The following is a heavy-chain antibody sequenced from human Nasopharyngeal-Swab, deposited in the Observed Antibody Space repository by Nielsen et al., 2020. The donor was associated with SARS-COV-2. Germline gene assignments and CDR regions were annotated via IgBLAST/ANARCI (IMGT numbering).Heavy chain of an antibody. J-gene: IGHJ4*02. Sequence: GESLKTSCTASGSTFGDYAMSWVRQPPGKGLEWVGFIRSKAYGGTTEYAASVKGRFTISRDDSKSIAYLQMNSLKTEDTAVYYCTRVPYDFWSGYYSDYWGQGTLVTVSS. D-gene: IGHD3-3*01. V-gene: IGHV3-49*04. CDR2: IRSKAYGGTT. CDR1: GSTFGDYA. CDR3: TRVPYDFWSGYYSDY.